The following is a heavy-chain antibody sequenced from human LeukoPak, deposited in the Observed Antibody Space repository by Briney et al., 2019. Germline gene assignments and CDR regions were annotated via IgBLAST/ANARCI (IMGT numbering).Heavy chain of an antibody. J-gene: IGHJ5*02. Sequence: ASVKVSCKASGYTFTSYGISWVRQAPGQGLEWMGWISAYNGNTNYAQKLQGRVTMTTDTSTSTAYMELRSLRSDDTAVYYCASSPKYSSSSTLGSWGQGTLVTVSS. CDR2: ISAYNGNT. V-gene: IGHV1-18*01. D-gene: IGHD6-6*01. CDR3: ASSPKYSSSSTLGS. CDR1: GYTFTSYG.